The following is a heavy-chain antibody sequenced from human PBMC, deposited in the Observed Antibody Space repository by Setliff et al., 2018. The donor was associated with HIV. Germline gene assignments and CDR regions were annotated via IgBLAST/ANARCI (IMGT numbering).Heavy chain of an antibody. Sequence: ASVKVSCKASGYTFNNYGISWVRQAPGQGLEWMGWISTYNGNTNYAQKFQGRVTLTADTSTNTAYMELRGLKSDDTAMYYCARDSEAGVWGQGMLVTVSS. CDR1: GYTFNNYG. CDR3: ARDSEAGV. J-gene: IGHJ4*02. D-gene: IGHD3-10*01. V-gene: IGHV1-18*01. CDR2: ISTYNGNT.